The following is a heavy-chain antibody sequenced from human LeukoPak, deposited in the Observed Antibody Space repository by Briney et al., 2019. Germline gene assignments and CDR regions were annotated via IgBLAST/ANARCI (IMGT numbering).Heavy chain of an antibody. D-gene: IGHD3-3*01. CDR3: ARQGRLTIFGVVTAYYFDY. V-gene: IGHV4-34*01. Sequence: GSLRLSCAASGFTFSDYYMSWIRQPPGRGLEWIGEINHSGSTNYNPSLKSRVTISVDTSKNQFSLKLSSVTAADTAVYYCARQGRLTIFGVVTAYYFDYWGQGTLVTVSS. CDR1: GFTFSDYY. CDR2: INHSGST. J-gene: IGHJ4*02.